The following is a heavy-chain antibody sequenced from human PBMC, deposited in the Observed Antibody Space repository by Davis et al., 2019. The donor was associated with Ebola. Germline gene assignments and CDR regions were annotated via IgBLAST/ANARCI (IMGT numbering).Heavy chain of an antibody. CDR1: GGSVSSGSYY. D-gene: IGHD3-10*01. CDR3: ARDVGLLWFGESFHLDV. J-gene: IGHJ6*04. V-gene: IGHV4-61*01. CDR2: IYYSGST. Sequence: MPSETLSLTCPVSGGSVSSGSYYWSWIRQPPGKGLEWIGYIYYSGSTNDNPSLKSLVTISVDTSKNQFSLKLSSVNAADTAVYYCARDVGLLWFGESFHLDVWGKGTTVTVSS.